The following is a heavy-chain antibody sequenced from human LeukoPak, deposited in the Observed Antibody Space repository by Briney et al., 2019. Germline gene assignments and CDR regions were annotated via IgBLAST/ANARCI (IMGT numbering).Heavy chain of an antibody. J-gene: IGHJ4*02. CDR1: GGSTSSGGYS. D-gene: IGHD3-22*01. CDR3: GADSSGYYTL. Sequence: PSETLSLTCAVSGGSTSSGGYSWSWIRQPPGKGLEWIGYIYHSGSTYYNPSLKSRVTISVDRSKNQFSLKLSSVTAADTAVYYCGADSSGYYTLWGQGTLSPSPQ. CDR2: IYHSGST. V-gene: IGHV4-30-2*01.